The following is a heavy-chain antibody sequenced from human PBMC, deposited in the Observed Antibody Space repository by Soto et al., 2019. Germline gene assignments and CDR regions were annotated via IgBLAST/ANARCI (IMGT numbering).Heavy chain of an antibody. D-gene: IGHD2-15*01. V-gene: IGHV4-59*08. CDR2: IYYSGST. J-gene: IGHJ4*02. CDR1: GGSISSYY. CDR3: ARTQAVFIDY. Sequence: SQTLSLTCTVSGGSISSYYWSWIRQPPGKGLEWIGYIYYSGSTNYNPSLKSRVTISVDTSKNQFSLKLSSVTAADTAVYYCARTQAVFIDYWGQGTLVTVSS.